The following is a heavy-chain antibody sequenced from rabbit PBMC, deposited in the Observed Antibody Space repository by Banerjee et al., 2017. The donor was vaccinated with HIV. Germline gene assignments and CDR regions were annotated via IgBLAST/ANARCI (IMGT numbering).Heavy chain of an antibody. CDR1: GFSFSNKYV. V-gene: IGHV1S45*01. CDR2: INTSSGNT. J-gene: IGHJ4*01. Sequence: QEQLEESGGDLVKPEGSLTLTCTASGFSFSNKYVMCWVRQAPGKGLEWIACINTSSGNTVYANWAKGRFTISKTSSTTVTLQMNSLTAADTATYFCARNDYGDYAYYFNLWGQGTLVTVS. CDR3: ARNDYGDYAYYFNL. D-gene: IGHD2-1*01.